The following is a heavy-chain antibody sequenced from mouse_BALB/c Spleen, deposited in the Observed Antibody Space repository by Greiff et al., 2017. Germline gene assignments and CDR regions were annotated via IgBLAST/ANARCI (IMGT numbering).Heavy chain of an antibody. D-gene: IGHD6-1*01. CDR2: IWRGGST. Sequence: QVQLQQSGPSLVQPSQSLSITCTVSGFSLTSYGVHWVRQSPGKGLEWLGVIWRGGSTDYNAAFMSRLSITKDNSKSQVFFKMNSLQADDTAIYYCAKNRPLTPYAMDYWGQGTSVTVSS. CDR3: AKNRPLTPYAMDY. V-gene: IGHV2-5-1*01. CDR1: GFSLTSYG. J-gene: IGHJ4*01.